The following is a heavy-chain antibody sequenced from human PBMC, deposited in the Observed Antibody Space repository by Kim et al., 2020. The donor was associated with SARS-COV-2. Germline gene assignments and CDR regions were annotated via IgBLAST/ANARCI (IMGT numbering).Heavy chain of an antibody. J-gene: IGHJ4*02. Sequence: SETLSLTCTVSGGSISSSSYYWGWIRQPPGKGLEWIGSIYYSGSTYYNPSLKSRVTISVDTSKNQFSLKLSSVTAADTAVYYCARESLLDWFCDYWGQGTLVTVSS. CDR1: GGSISSSSYY. D-gene: IGHD3-9*01. CDR2: IYYSGST. CDR3: ARESLLDWFCDY. V-gene: IGHV4-39*02.